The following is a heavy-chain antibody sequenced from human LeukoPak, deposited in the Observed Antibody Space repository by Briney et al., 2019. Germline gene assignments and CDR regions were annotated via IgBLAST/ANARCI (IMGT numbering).Heavy chain of an antibody. CDR2: ISAYNGNT. CDR3: ATTTKSQLDAFDI. CDR1: GYTFTSYG. J-gene: IGHJ3*02. Sequence: ASVKVSCKASGYTFTSYGISWVRQAPGQGLEWMGWISAYNGNTNYAQKLQDRVTMTTDTSTSTAYMELRSLRSDDTAVYYCATTTKSQLDAFDIWGQGTMVTVSS. V-gene: IGHV1-18*01. D-gene: IGHD1-1*01.